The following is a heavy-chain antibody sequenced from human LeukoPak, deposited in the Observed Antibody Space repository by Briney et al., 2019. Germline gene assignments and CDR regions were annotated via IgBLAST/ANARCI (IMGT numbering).Heavy chain of an antibody. D-gene: IGHD5-18*01. J-gene: IGHJ3*02. CDR3: ARVGTATGPWNAFDI. CDR2: IYYTGST. CDR1: GGSISSSSYY. V-gene: IGHV4-39*07. Sequence: PSETLSLTCTVSGGSISSSSYYWGWIRQPPGKGLEWIGNIYYTGSTYYNPSLKSRVTISVDTSKNQFSLKLSSVTAADTAVYYCARVGTATGPWNAFDIWGQGTMVTVSS.